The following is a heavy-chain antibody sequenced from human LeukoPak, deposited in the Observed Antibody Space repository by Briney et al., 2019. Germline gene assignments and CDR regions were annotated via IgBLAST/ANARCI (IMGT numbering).Heavy chain of an antibody. D-gene: IGHD3-10*01. V-gene: IGHV3-30*18. Sequence: GRSLRLSCAASGFTFSSYGMHWVRQAPGKGLEWVAVISYDGSNKYYADSVKGRFTISRDNSNNTLDLQMNSLRAEDTAVYYCAKDSSSGSSYYFHGMDVWGQGTTVIVSS. J-gene: IGHJ6*02. CDR3: AKDSSSGSSYYFHGMDV. CDR1: GFTFSSYG. CDR2: ISYDGSNK.